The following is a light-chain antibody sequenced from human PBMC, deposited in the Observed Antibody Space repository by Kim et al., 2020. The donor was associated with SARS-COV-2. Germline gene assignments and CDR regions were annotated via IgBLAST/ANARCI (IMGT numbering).Light chain of an antibody. CDR1: ESIGNW. CDR2: KAS. J-gene: IGKJ2*01. Sequence: GDRITITWRASESIGNWLAWYQQKPGDAPKLLIYKASNLESGVSSRFSGSGSATQFTLTISSLQRDDSATYYCQQYLSYSTFGQGTKLEI. V-gene: IGKV1-5*03. CDR3: QQYLSYST.